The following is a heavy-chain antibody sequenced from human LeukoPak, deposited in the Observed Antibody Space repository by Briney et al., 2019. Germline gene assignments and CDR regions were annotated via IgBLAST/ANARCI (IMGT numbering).Heavy chain of an antibody. V-gene: IGHV4-59*01. D-gene: IGHD7-27*01. Sequence: PSETLSLTCTVSGGSINSYYWSWIRQPPGKGLEWIGYIYYSGSTDYNPSLRRRVTISVDTSKTQFSLKLRSVTPADTAVYYCARAANWLNGFDIWGQGTMVTVSS. J-gene: IGHJ3*02. CDR3: ARAANWLNGFDI. CDR1: GGSINSYY. CDR2: IYYSGST.